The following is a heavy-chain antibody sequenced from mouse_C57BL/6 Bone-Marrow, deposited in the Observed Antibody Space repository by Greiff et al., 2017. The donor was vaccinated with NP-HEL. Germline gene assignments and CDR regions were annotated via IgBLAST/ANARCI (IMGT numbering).Heavy chain of an antibody. Sequence: QVQLQRSGPGLVQPSQSLSITCTVSGFSLTSYGVHWVRQSPGKGLEWLGVIWSGGSTDYNAAFISRLSISKDNSKSQVFFKMNSLQADDTAIYYCARKEDYYYGSGWYFDVWGTGTTVTVSS. V-gene: IGHV2-2*01. CDR2: IWSGGST. CDR3: ARKEDYYYGSGWYFDV. CDR1: GFSLTSYG. J-gene: IGHJ1*03. D-gene: IGHD1-1*01.